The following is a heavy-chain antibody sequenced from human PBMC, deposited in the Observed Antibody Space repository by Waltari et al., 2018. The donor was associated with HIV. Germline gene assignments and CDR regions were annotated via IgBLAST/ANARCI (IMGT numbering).Heavy chain of an antibody. D-gene: IGHD3-16*01. Sequence: QLHLQASGPGLVKPSETLSLTCRVSGASISSSSYYWAWIRQPPGKCLEWIGAIYYSGTAYYNPSVKSRVSASLDSSKNELSLKLTSVTATDTALYYCARLRFHSLYYFDSWGPGILVTVSS. V-gene: IGHV4-39*01. CDR2: IYYSGTA. CDR1: GASISSSSYY. J-gene: IGHJ4*02. CDR3: ARLRFHSLYYFDS.